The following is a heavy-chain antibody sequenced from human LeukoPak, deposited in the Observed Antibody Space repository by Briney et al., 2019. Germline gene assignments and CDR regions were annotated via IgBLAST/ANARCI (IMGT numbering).Heavy chain of an antibody. CDR3: AKDMSESYYGGYCDY. CDR1: GFTFDDFA. Sequence: PGGSLRLSCAVSGFTFDDFAMHWVRQAPGKGLEWVSLITWDGGESFYADSLKGRFTISRDNSKNSLYLQMNSLRPEDTALYYCAKDMSESYYGGYCDYWGQGTLVTVSS. V-gene: IGHV3-43D*03. J-gene: IGHJ4*02. D-gene: IGHD3-10*01. CDR2: ITWDGGES.